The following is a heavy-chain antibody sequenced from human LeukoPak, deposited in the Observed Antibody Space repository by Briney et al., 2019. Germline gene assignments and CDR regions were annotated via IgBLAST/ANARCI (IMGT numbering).Heavy chain of an antibody. Sequence: PGGSLRLSCAASGFTFSSYWMHWVRQAPGKGLEWVSRINSDGSSTSYADSVKGRFTISRDNAKNSLYLQMNSLRVEDTAVYYCARIYGSGSYWDYWGQGTLVTVSS. V-gene: IGHV3-74*01. CDR1: GFTFSSYW. CDR2: INSDGSST. D-gene: IGHD3-10*01. J-gene: IGHJ4*02. CDR3: ARIYGSGSYWDY.